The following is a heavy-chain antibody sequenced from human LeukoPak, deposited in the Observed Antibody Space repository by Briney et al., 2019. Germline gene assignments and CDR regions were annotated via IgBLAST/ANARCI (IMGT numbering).Heavy chain of an antibody. D-gene: IGHD3-22*01. Sequence: PGGSLRLSCAASGFTFSSYAMHWVRQAPGKGLEWVAVISYDGSNKYYADSVKGRFTISRDNSKNTLYLQMNSLRAEDTAVYYCASSGLLLYNWFDPLGQGTLVTVSS. CDR2: ISYDGSNK. CDR1: GFTFSSYA. V-gene: IGHV3-30*04. J-gene: IGHJ5*02. CDR3: ASSGLLLYNWFDP.